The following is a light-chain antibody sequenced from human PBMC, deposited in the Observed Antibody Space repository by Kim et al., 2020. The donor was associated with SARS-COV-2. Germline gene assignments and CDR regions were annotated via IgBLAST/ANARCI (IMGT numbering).Light chain of an antibody. CDR2: SND. Sequence: QSVLVQPPSASGTPGQRVTISCSGINSHIGSNTISWYQQAPGAAPKLLIYSNDQRPSGVPARFSGSKSGASASLAISGLQSEDEADYYCAVWDDSLNGRVFGGGTQLTVL. J-gene: IGLJ3*02. CDR3: AVWDDSLNGRV. CDR1: NSHIGSNT. V-gene: IGLV1-44*01.